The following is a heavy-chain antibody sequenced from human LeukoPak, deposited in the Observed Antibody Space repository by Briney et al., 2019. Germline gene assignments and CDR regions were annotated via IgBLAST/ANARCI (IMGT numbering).Heavy chain of an antibody. CDR1: GFTFSSYS. CDR2: ISSSSSYI. CDR3: ARDPSSGWYLKGWFDP. J-gene: IGHJ5*02. Sequence: GGSLRLSCAASGFTFSSYSMNWVRQAPGKGLEWVSSISSSSSYIYYADSVKGRFTISRDNAKNSLYLQMNNLRAEDTAVYYCARDPSSGWYLKGWFDPWGQGTLVTVSS. V-gene: IGHV3-21*01. D-gene: IGHD6-19*01.